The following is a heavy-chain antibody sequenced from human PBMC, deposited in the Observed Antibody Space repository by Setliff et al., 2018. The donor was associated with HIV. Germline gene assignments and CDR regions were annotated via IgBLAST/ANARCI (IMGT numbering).Heavy chain of an antibody. Sequence: WASVKVSCKTSGYIFTSQHLHWVRQAPGQGLEWMGFINPNEIMAHYAQKFQDRVALTRDTSTGTVYMELRSLRSEDTAVYYCARDRGGSWTFDHWGQGTLVTVSS. CDR1: GYIFTSQH. CDR3: ARDRGGSWTFDH. V-gene: IGHV1-46*01. J-gene: IGHJ4*02. CDR2: INPNEIMA. D-gene: IGHD2-15*01.